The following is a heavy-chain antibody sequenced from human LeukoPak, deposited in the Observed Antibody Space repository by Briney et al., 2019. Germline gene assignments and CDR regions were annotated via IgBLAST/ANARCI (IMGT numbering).Heavy chain of an antibody. CDR1: GFTFSSYE. CDR3: ASVLYGSGTAY. CDR2: ISSSGSTI. J-gene: IGHJ4*02. D-gene: IGHD3-10*01. V-gene: IGHV3-48*03. Sequence: PGGSLRLSCAASGFTFSSYEMNWVRQAPGKGLEGVSYISSSGSTIYYADSVKGRFTISRDNAKNSLYLQMNSLRAEDTAVYYCASVLYGSGTAYWGQGTLVTVSS.